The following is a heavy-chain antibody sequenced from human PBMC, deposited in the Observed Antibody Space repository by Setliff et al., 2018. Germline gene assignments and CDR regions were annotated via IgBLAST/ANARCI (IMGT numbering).Heavy chain of an antibody. CDR3: ARYDSSGYSENYYFDY. Sequence: SETLSLTCTVSGGSISSSSYYWGWIRQPPGEGLEWIGSIYYSGSTYYNPSLKSRVTISVDTSKNQFSLKLSSVTAADTAVYYCARYDSSGYSENYYFDYWGQGILVTVSS. J-gene: IGHJ4*02. V-gene: IGHV4-39*01. D-gene: IGHD3-22*01. CDR2: IYYSGST. CDR1: GGSISSSSYY.